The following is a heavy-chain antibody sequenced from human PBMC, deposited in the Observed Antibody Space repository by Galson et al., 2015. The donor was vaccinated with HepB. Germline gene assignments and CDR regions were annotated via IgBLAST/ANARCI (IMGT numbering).Heavy chain of an antibody. CDR3: ARTRGAAAGIFDY. D-gene: IGHD6-13*01. J-gene: IGHJ4*02. Sequence: SLRLSCAASGFTFSNYWMHWVRQAPGKGLVWVSRINSGGTFLNYPDPPKGRFTISQDKAKKTLYLQMNSPRAEDTALYYCARTRGAAAGIFDYWGQGSLVTVSS. CDR2: INSGGTFL. CDR1: GFTFSNYW. V-gene: IGHV3-74*01.